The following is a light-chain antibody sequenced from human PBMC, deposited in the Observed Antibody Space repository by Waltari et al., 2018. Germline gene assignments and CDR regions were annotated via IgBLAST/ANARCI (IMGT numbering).Light chain of an antibody. V-gene: IGKV1-5*01. J-gene: IGKJ1*01. Sequence: DIQMTQSPSPLSASVGDRVPITCRASQSIDSWLAWYQQKPGKAPKLLIYDASSLERGVPSRFSGSGSGTEFTLTISSLQPDDFATYYCQQYNSDSQNFGQGTKVEIK. CDR1: QSIDSW. CDR2: DAS. CDR3: QQYNSDSQN.